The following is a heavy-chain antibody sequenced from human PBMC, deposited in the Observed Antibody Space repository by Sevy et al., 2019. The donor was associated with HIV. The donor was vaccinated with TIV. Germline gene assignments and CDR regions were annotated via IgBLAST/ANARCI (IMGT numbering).Heavy chain of an antibody. CDR2: INSDGSST. Sequence: GGSLRLSCAASGFTFSSYWMHWVRQAPGKGLVWVSRINSDGSSTSYADSVKGRFTISRDNAKNTLYLQMNSLRAEDTAVYYCARPFTMVQGVIPGYWGQGTLVTVSS. CDR1: GFTFSSYW. V-gene: IGHV3-74*01. CDR3: ARPFTMVQGVIPGY. J-gene: IGHJ4*02. D-gene: IGHD3-10*01.